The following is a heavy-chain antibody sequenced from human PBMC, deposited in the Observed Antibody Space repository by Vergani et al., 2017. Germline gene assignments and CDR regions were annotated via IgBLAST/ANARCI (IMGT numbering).Heavy chain of an antibody. Sequence: QVQLVQSGAEVKKPGSSVKVSCKASGYTFTDYFMHWVRQAPGKGLEWMGWINPNSGGTNYAQKFQGRVTMTRDPSISTAYMELSNLRSDDTAVYYCARVGTSSNRDYFDYWGQGTLVTVSS. J-gene: IGHJ4*02. CDR1: GYTFTDYF. V-gene: IGHV1-2*02. CDR2: INPNSGGT. CDR3: ARVGTSSNRDYFDY. D-gene: IGHD2-2*01.